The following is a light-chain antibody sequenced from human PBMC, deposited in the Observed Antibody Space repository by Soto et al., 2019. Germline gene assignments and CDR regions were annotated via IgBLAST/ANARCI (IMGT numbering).Light chain of an antibody. Sequence: IVLTQSPGTLSLSPGERTTLSCRASQSISRYLAWYQQKPGQAPRLLIYGASSRATGIPDRFSGSGSGTDFTLTISSLEPEDFAVYYCQERSNWPTWTFGQGTKVDIK. CDR2: GAS. CDR1: QSISRY. CDR3: QERSNWPTWT. V-gene: IGKV3-11*01. J-gene: IGKJ1*01.